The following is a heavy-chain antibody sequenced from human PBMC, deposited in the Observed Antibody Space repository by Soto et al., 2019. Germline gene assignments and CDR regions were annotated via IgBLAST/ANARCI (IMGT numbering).Heavy chain of an antibody. CDR2: IYYSGST. CDR3: ARRYDYGWFDP. CDR1: GGSISSSSYY. D-gene: IGHD4-17*01. J-gene: IGHJ5*02. Sequence: NPSETLSLTCTVSGGSISSSSYYWGWIRQPPGKGLEWIGSIYYSGSTYYNPSLKSRVTISVDTSKNQFSLKLSSVTAADTAVYYCARRYDYGWFDPWGQGTLVTVSS. V-gene: IGHV4-39*01.